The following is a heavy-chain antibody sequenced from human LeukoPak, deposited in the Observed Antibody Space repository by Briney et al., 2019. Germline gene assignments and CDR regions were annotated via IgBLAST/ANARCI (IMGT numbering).Heavy chain of an antibody. J-gene: IGHJ4*02. CDR3: ARDSSGYYGEGNFDY. CDR1: GGTFSSYA. D-gene: IGHD3-22*01. V-gene: IGHV1-69*04. Sequence: VASVKVSCKASGGTFSSYAISWVRQGPGQGLEWMGRIIPIFGIANYEQKFQGRVTITADKSTSTAYMELSSLRSEDTAVYYCARDSSGYYGEGNFDYWGQGTLVTVSS. CDR2: IIPIFGIA.